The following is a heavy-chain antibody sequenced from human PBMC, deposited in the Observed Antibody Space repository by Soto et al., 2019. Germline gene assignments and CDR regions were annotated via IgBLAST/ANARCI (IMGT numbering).Heavy chain of an antibody. V-gene: IGHV1-69*13. CDR1: GGTFSSYA. J-gene: IGHJ4*02. Sequence: ASVKVSCKASGGTFSSYAISWVRQAPGQGLEWMGGIIPIFGTANYAQKFQGRVTITADESTSTAYMELSSLRSEDTAVYYCARDLYGSGPIDYWGQGTLVTVSS. D-gene: IGHD6-19*01. CDR2: IIPIFGTA. CDR3: ARDLYGSGPIDY.